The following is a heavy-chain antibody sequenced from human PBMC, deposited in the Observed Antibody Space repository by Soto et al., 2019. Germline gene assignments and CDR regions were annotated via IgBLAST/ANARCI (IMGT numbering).Heavy chain of an antibody. CDR3: ATRNVSSSFQHAFDC. Sequence: ASVKVSCKASGYTFTSYGISWVRQAPGQGLEWMGGFDPEDGETIYAQKFQGRVTMNEDTSTDTAYMELSSLRSEDAAVYFSATRNVSSSFQHAFDCWRRGTMIIVSS. D-gene: IGHD3-3*02. V-gene: IGHV1-24*01. CDR2: FDPEDGET. CDR1: GYTFTSYG. J-gene: IGHJ3*01.